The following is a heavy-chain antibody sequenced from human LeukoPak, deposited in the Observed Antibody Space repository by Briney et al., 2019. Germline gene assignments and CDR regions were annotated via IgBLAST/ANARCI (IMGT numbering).Heavy chain of an antibody. CDR3: ARGWGGSYYYYYYGMDV. CDR1: GGSISSGGYS. Sequence: PSQTLSLTCAVSGGSISSGGYSWSWIRQPPGKGLEWIGYIYHSGSTYYNPSLKSRVTISVDTSKNQFSLKLSSVTAADTAVYYCARGWGGSYYYYYYGMDVWGQGTTVTVSS. V-gene: IGHV4-30-2*01. D-gene: IGHD1-26*01. CDR2: IYHSGST. J-gene: IGHJ6*02.